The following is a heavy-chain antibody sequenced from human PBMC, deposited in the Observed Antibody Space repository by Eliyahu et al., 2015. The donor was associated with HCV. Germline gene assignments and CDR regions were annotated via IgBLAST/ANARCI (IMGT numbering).Heavy chain of an antibody. Sequence: QVQLQQWGAGLLKPSETLSLTCAVYGGSFSGYYWSWIRQPPGKGLEWIGEINHSGSTNYNPSLKSRVTISVDTSKNQFSLKLSSVTAADTAVYYCARGDFIVVVPAAMAPFQHWGQGTLVTVSS. V-gene: IGHV4-34*01. CDR2: INHSGST. D-gene: IGHD2-2*01. CDR3: ARGDFIVVVPAAMAPFQH. J-gene: IGHJ1*01. CDR1: GGSFSGYY.